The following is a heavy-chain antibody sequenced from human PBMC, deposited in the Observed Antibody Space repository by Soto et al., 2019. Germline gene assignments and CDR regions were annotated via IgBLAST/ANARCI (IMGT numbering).Heavy chain of an antibody. CDR2: IYPGDSDT. CDR3: ARRHYDFWSGYARYGMDV. Sequence: GESLKISCKGSGYSFTSYWIGWVRQMPGKGLEWMGIIYPGDSDTGYSPSFQGQVTISADKSISTAYLQWSSLKASDTAMYYCARRHYDFWSGYARYGMDVWGQGTTVTVSS. V-gene: IGHV5-51*01. D-gene: IGHD3-3*01. J-gene: IGHJ6*02. CDR1: GYSFTSYW.